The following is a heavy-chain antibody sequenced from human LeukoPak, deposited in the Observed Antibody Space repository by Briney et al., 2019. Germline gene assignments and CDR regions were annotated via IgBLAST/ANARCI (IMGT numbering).Heavy chain of an antibody. V-gene: IGHV3-53*01. CDR1: GFTVSSNY. CDR3: ARISGGYYMDV. CDR2: IYSGGST. J-gene: IGHJ6*03. Sequence: GGSLRLSCAASGFTVSSNYMSWVRQAPGKGLEWVSVIYSGGSTYYADSMKGRFTISRDNSKNTLYLQMNSLRAEDTAVYYCARISGGYYMDVWGKGTTVTVSS. D-gene: IGHD1-14*01.